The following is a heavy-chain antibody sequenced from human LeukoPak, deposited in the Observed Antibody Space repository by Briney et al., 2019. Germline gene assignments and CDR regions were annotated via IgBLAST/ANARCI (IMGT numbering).Heavy chain of an antibody. CDR3: VKESGFMVAPNSAFDI. V-gene: IGHV3-74*01. CDR2: INSDGSST. D-gene: IGHD4/OR15-4a*01. Sequence: GGSLRLSCAASGFTFSSYWMHWVRQAPGKGLVWVSRINSDGSSTSYADSVKGRFTISRDNSKNTLYLQMSSLRAEDTAVYYCVKESGFMVAPNSAFDIWGQGTMVTVSS. J-gene: IGHJ3*02. CDR1: GFTFSSYW.